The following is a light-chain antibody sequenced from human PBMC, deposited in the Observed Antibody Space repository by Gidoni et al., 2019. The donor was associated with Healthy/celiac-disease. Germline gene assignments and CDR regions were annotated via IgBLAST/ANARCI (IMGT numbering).Light chain of an antibody. Sequence: EIVMTQSPATLSVSPGERATLSCRASQSVNSNLAWYQQKPGQAPRLLIYGASTRATGIPARFSGSGSGTEFTLTISSLQSEDFAVYYCQQYNNWXXLXFGGGTKVEX. J-gene: IGKJ4*01. V-gene: IGKV3-15*01. CDR2: GAS. CDR1: QSVNSN. CDR3: QQYNNWXXLX.